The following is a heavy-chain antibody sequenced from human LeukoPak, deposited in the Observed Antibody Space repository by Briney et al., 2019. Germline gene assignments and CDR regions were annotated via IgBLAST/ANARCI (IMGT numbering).Heavy chain of an antibody. CDR1: GGSISSYY. V-gene: IGHV4-59*01. CDR2: IYYGGST. CDR3: AREAAAAPADI. D-gene: IGHD6-13*01. Sequence: PSETLSLTCTVSGGSISSYYWSWIRQPPGKGLEWIGYIYYGGSTNYNPSLKSRVTISVDTSKNQFSLKLSSVTAADTAVYYCAREAAAAPADIWGQGTMVTVSS. J-gene: IGHJ3*02.